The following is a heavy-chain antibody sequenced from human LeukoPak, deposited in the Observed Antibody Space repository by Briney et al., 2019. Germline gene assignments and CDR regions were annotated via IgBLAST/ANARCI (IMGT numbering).Heavy chain of an antibody. V-gene: IGHV3-21*01. CDR3: ARVSPNSSGWDYYFDY. Sequence: GGSLRLSCAASGFTFSSYSMNWVRQAPGKGLEWVSSISSSSSYIYYADSVKGRFTISRDNAKNSLYLQMNSLRAEDTAVYYCARVSPNSSGWDYYFDYWGQGILVTVSS. J-gene: IGHJ4*02. CDR2: ISSSSSYI. CDR1: GFTFSSYS. D-gene: IGHD6-19*01.